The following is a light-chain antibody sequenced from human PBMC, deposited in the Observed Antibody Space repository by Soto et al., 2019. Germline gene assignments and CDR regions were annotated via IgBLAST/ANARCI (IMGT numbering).Light chain of an antibody. CDR1: QSISSTY. CDR3: QQYDTSPPMYT. Sequence: EIVLTQSPDTLSLSPGERATLSCRASQSISSTYLVWYQQKPGQPPRLLIYGASSRATGIPDMFSGTGSGTDFTLPISRLEPEDFAVYFCQQYDTSPPMYTFGQGTKLEIK. V-gene: IGKV3-20*01. J-gene: IGKJ2*01. CDR2: GAS.